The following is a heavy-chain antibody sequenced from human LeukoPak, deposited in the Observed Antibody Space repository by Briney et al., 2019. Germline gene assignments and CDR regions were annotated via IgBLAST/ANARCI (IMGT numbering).Heavy chain of an antibody. CDR1: GFTFSSFG. Sequence: GGSLRLSCAASGFTFSSFGMHWVRQAPGKGLEWVAFIRYDGSNKYYADSVKGRFTISRDNSKNTLYLQMNSLRAEDTAVYYCAKDGITGTTGIMAYWGQGTLVTVSS. J-gene: IGHJ4*02. D-gene: IGHD1-20*01. CDR2: IRYDGSNK. V-gene: IGHV3-30*02. CDR3: AKDGITGTTGIMAY.